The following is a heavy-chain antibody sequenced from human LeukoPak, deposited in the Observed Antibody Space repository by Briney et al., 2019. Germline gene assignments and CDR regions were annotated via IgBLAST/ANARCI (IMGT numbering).Heavy chain of an antibody. V-gene: IGHV4-59*01. CDR3: ARRRGYSEFDY. CDR1: GGSISGYY. CDR2: IYYSGST. Sequence: SETLSLTCTVSGGSISGYYWSWIRQPPGKGLEWIGYIYYSGSTNYNPSLKSRVTISVDTSKNQFSLKLSSVTAADTAVYYCARRRGYSEFDYWGQGTLVTVSS. J-gene: IGHJ4*02. D-gene: IGHD5-18*01.